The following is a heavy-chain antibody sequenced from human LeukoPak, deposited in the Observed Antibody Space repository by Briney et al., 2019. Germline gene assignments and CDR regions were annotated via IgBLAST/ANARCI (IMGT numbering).Heavy chain of an antibody. V-gene: IGHV1-69*13. CDR1: GYTFTSYG. J-gene: IGHJ5*02. CDR2: IIPIFGTA. CDR3: ARGPPQRDWFDP. Sequence: ASVKVSCKASGYTFTSYGISWVRQAPGQGLEWMGGIIPIFGTANYAQKFQGRVTITADESTSTAYMELSSLRSEDTAVYYCARGPPQRDWFDPWGQGTLVTVSS.